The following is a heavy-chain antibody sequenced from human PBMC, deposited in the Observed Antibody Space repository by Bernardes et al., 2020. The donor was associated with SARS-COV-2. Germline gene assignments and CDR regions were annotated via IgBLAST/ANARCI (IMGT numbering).Heavy chain of an antibody. D-gene: IGHD3-10*01. CDR2: INHSGST. J-gene: IGHJ4*02. CDR1: GGSFSGYY. CDR3: ARSGLLWFGELLRSHPLDY. V-gene: IGHV4-34*01. Sequence: SETLSLTCAVYGGSFSGYYWSWIRQPPGKGLEWIGEINHSGSTNYNPSLKSRVTISVDTSKNQFSLKLSSVTAADTAVYYCARSGLLWFGELLRSHPLDYWGQGTLVTVSS.